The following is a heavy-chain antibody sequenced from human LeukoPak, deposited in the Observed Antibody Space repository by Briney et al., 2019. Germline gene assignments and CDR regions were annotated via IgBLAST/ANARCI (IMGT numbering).Heavy chain of an antibody. Sequence: GGSLRLSCAAAGFTFSSYPMHWVRQCPGKGLEWVAVISHDGSSKDYAESVKGRFTISRDNSQKTLHLQMNSLRAGDTAVYYCARDYDISPGMGFFDSWGLGTLVTVSS. D-gene: IGHD3-9*01. V-gene: IGHV3-30*04. CDR1: GFTFSSYP. CDR3: ARDYDISPGMGFFDS. CDR2: ISHDGSSK. J-gene: IGHJ4*02.